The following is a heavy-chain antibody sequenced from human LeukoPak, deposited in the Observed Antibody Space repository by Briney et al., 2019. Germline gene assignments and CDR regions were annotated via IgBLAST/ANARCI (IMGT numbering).Heavy chain of an antibody. D-gene: IGHD1-7*01. CDR2: ISAYNGNT. J-gene: IGHJ3*02. V-gene: IGHV1-18*01. CDR3: AREKPEVGYNWNYVRAFDI. CDR1: GYTFTSYG. Sequence: GASAKVSCKASGYTFTSYGISWVRQAPGQGLEWMGWISAYNGNTNYAQKLQGRATMTTDTSTSTAYMELRSLRSDDTAVYYCAREKPEVGYNWNYVRAFDIWGQGTMVTVSS.